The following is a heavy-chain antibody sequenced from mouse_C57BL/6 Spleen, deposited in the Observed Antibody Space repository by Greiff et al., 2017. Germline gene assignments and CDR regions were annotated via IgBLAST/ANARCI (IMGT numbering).Heavy chain of an antibody. CDR3: TGAPWFAY. CDR2: IRLKSDNYAT. V-gene: IGHV6-3*01. CDR1: GFTFSNYW. J-gene: IGHJ3*01. Sequence: EVQLQESGGGLVQPGGSMKLSCVASGFTFSNYWMNWVRQSPEKGLEWVAQIRLKSDNYATHYAESVKGRFTISRDDSKSSVYLQMNNLRAEDTGIYYCTGAPWFAYWGQGTLVTVSA.